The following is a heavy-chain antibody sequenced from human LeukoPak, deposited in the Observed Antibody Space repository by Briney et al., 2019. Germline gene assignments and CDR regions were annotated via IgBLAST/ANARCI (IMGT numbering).Heavy chain of an antibody. CDR3: VRLPSGGTGVNFDY. V-gene: IGHV5-51*01. J-gene: IGHJ4*02. Sequence: GESLKISCKGSGYSFATYWIAWVRQMPGKGLECIGIIYPGDSDTKYSPSSQGQVTISADRSISTAYLQWSSLKASDTAMYYCVRLPSGGTGVNFDYWGQGTLVTVSS. CDR1: GYSFATYW. D-gene: IGHD1-14*01. CDR2: IYPGDSDT.